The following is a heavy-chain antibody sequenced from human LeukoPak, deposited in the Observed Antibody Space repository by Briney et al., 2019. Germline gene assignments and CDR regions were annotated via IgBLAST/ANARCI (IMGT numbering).Heavy chain of an antibody. CDR1: GFTFDDYG. V-gene: IGHV3-9*01. Sequence: GRFLSLSCAAAGFTFDDYGMHWVRQAPGKGVEWVSGISWNSGSIGYTDSVKGRFTISRDNSKNTLYLQMNSLRAEDTAVYYCARVPVVSGAVDIWGQGTMVTVSS. CDR2: ISWNSGSI. CDR3: ARVPVVSGAVDI. J-gene: IGHJ3*02. D-gene: IGHD3-22*01.